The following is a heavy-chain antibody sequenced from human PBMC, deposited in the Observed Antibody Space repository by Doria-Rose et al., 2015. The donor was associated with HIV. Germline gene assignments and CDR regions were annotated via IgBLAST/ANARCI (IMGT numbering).Heavy chain of an antibody. CDR2: IFSDDER. V-gene: IGHV2-26*01. J-gene: IGHJ4*02. CDR1: GVSLSSPGMG. D-gene: IGHD6-13*01. Sequence: QITLKESGPVLVKPTETLTLTCTVSGVSLSSPGMGVSWIRQPPGKALEWLANIFSDDERSYKTSLKSRLTISRGTSKSQVVLTMTDMDPVDTATYYCACIKGSRWYHKYNFDFWGQGTLVIVSA. CDR3: ACIKGSRWYHKYNFDF.